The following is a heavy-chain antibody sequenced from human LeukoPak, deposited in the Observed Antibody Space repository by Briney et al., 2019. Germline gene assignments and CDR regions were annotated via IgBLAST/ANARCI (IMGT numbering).Heavy chain of an antibody. CDR2: IYHGGNT. V-gene: IGHV4-4*02. J-gene: IGHJ4*02. D-gene: IGHD5-18*01. CDR3: AISTAWRYYFDY. CDR1: GGSISSSNW. Sequence: SGTLSLTCAVPGGSISSSNWWSWVRQPPGKGLEWIGEIYHGGNTNYNPSLKSRVTISVDKSKNQFSLKLSSVTAADTAVYYCAISTAWRYYFDYWGQGTLVTVSS.